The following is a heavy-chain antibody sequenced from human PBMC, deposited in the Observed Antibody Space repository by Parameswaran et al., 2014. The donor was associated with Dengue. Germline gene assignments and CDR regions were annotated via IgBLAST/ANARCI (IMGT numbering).Heavy chain of an antibody. J-gene: IGHJ6*02. Sequence: GSLKISCKGSGYSFTSYWISWVRQMPGKGLEWMGRIDPSDSYTNYSPSFQGHVTISADKSISTAYLQWSSLKASDTAMYYCARVGTYYYYGMDVWGQGDHGHRLL. CDR2: IDPSDSYT. V-gene: IGHV5-10-1*01. CDR3: ARVGTYYYYGMDV. CDR1: GYSFTSYW. D-gene: IGHD1-26*01.